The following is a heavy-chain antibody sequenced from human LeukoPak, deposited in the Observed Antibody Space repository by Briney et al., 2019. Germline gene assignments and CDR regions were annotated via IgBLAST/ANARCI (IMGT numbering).Heavy chain of an antibody. Sequence: SETLPLTCTVSGGSISSYYWSWIRQPAGKGLEWIGRIYTSGSTNYNPSLKSRVTMSVDTSKNQFSLKLSSVTAADTAVYYCAREKVDTADFDYWGQGTLVTVSS. CDR1: GGSISSYY. V-gene: IGHV4-4*07. CDR2: IYTSGST. J-gene: IGHJ4*02. CDR3: AREKVDTADFDY. D-gene: IGHD5-18*01.